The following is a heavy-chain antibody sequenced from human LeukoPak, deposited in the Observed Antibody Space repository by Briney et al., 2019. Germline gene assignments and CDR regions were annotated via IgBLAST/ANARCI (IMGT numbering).Heavy chain of an antibody. J-gene: IGHJ4*02. V-gene: IGHV1-2*02. CDR3: ARMGEYSYIDY. CDR1: GGTLSSYA. CDR2: INPNSGGT. Sequence: GASVKVSCKASGGTLSSYAISWVRQAPGQGLEWMGWINPNSGGTKYAQKFQGRVTMTRDTSISTAYMELSRLRSDDTAVYYCARMGEYSYIDYWGQGTLVTVSS. D-gene: IGHD5-18*01.